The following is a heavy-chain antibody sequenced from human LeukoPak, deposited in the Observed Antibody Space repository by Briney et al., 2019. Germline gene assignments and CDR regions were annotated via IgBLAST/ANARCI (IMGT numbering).Heavy chain of an antibody. V-gene: IGHV1-2*02. CDR2: INPNSGGT. CDR1: GYTFTGYY. J-gene: IGHJ4*02. CDR3: ARGRRSGSYYSYFDY. Sequence: ASVKVSCKASGYTFTGYYMHWVRQAPGQGLEWMGWINPNSGGTNYAQKLQGRVTMTRDTSISTAYMELSRLRSDDTAVYYCARGRRSGSYYSYFDYWGQGTLVTVSS. D-gene: IGHD3-10*01.